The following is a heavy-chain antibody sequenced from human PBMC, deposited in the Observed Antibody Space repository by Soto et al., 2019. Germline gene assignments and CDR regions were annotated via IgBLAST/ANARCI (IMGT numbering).Heavy chain of an antibody. V-gene: IGHV3-30*18. CDR1: GFTFSSYG. CDR2: ISYDGSNK. D-gene: IGHD2-2*01. J-gene: IGHJ6*02. CDR3: AKEDIVVVPAADYYYYYGMDV. Sequence: IRLSCAASGFTFSSYGMHWVRQAPGKGLEWVAVISYDGSNKYYADSVKGRFTISRDNSKNTLYLQMNSLRAEDTAVYYCAKEDIVVVPAADYYYYYGMDVWGQGTTVTVSS.